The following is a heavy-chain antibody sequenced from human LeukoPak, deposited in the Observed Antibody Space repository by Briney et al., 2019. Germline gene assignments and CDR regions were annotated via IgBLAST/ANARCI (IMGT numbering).Heavy chain of an antibody. CDR1: GYTFTSYY. CDR3: AREFTSLWFAQSPQGWFDP. D-gene: IGHD3-10*01. V-gene: IGHV1-46*01. J-gene: IGHJ5*02. CDR2: INPSGGST. Sequence: ASVTVSCKASGYTFTSYYMHWVRQAPGQGLEWMGIINPSGGSTSYAQKFQGRVTMTRDTSTSTVYMELSSLRSEDTAVYYCAREFTSLWFAQSPQGWFDPWGQGTLVTVSS.